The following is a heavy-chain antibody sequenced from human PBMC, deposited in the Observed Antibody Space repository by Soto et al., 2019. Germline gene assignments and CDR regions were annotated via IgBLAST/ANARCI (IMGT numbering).Heavy chain of an antibody. J-gene: IGHJ6*02. D-gene: IGHD6-19*01. V-gene: IGHV3-74*01. CDR2: INRDGSEI. CDR1: RFTF. Sequence: EVQLVESGGGLVQPGGSLRLSCEVSRFTFMQWVRQAPGKGLEWVSVINRDGSEILYSDSVKGRFTISRDNDKNTLYLQMHSLRADDTAVYDCLGGKGWLADVCVQGTTVTVSS. CDR3: LGGKGWLADV.